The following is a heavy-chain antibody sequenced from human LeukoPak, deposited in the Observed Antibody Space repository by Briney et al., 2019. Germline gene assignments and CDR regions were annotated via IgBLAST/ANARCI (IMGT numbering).Heavy chain of an antibody. D-gene: IGHD6-19*01. CDR2: ISYDGSNK. Sequence: GRSLRLSYAASGFTFSSYGMHWVRQAPGKGLEWVAVISYDGSNKYYADSVKGRFTISRDNSKNTLYLQMNSLRAEDTAVYYCAKFSSGWPLDYWGQGTLVTVSS. V-gene: IGHV3-30*18. CDR3: AKFSSGWPLDY. CDR1: GFTFSSYG. J-gene: IGHJ4*02.